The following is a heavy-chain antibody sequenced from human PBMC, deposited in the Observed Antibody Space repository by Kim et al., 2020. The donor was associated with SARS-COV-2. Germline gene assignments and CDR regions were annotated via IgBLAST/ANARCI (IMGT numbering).Heavy chain of an antibody. V-gene: IGHV4-39*01. CDR3: MSYSSGSPYFYAVDV. Sequence: SETLSLTCSVSGGSINTRTYRWGWIRQPPDRGLQWIGSITDDGTTFYTPSLKSRVTIFVDTSTKQLSLRLGSVTATDTAVYYCMSYSSGSPYFYAVDVWGQGTTVTVSS. CDR2: ITDDGTT. CDR1: GGSINTRTYR. D-gene: IGHD6-19*01. J-gene: IGHJ6*02.